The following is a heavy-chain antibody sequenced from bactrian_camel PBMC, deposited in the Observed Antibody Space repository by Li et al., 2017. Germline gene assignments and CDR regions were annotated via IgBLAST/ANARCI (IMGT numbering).Heavy chain of an antibody. CDR1: RITYSSYS. CDR2: IDSDGRT. J-gene: IGHJ6*01. Sequence: DVQLVESGGGSVQAGGSLRLSCAASRITYSSYSMGWFRQAPGKEREGVASIDSDGRTSYADSVKGRLTISQDNAKNIIYLQMSSLTPDDTAMYYCAAGTRIIVGDYCDGITAWGQGTQVTVS. CDR3: AAGTRIIVGDYCDGITA. D-gene: IGHD3*01. V-gene: IGHV3S67*01.